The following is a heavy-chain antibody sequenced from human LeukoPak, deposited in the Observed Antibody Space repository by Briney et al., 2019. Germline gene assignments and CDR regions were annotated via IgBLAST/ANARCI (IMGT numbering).Heavy chain of an antibody. V-gene: IGHV1-18*01. D-gene: IGHD1-26*01. CDR2: ISAYNGNT. CDR1: GYTFTSYG. J-gene: IGHJ3*02. Sequence: ASVKVSCMASGYTFTSYGISWVRQAPGQGLEWMGWISAYNGNTNYAQKLQGRVTMTTDTSTSTAYMELRSLRSDDTAVYYCAREVGAPASDAFDIWGQGTMVTVSS. CDR3: AREVGAPASDAFDI.